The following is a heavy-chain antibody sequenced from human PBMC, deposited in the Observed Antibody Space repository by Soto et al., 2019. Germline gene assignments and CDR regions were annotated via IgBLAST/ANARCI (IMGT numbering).Heavy chain of an antibody. CDR1: GFTFSSYA. J-gene: IGHJ4*02. Sequence: GGSLRLSCAASGFTFSSYAMHWVRQAPGKGLEGVAVISYDGSNKYYADSVKGRFTISRDNSKNTLYLQMKSLRAEDKAVYYCARDSSGYSHYWGQGTLVTVSS. CDR3: ARDSSGYSHY. V-gene: IGHV3-30-3*01. CDR2: ISYDGSNK. D-gene: IGHD3-22*01.